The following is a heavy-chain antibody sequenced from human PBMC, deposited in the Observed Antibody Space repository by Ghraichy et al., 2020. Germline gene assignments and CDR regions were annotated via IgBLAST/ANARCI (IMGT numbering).Heavy chain of an antibody. V-gene: IGHV1-18*04. CDR1: GYTFTSYA. D-gene: IGHD3-22*01. J-gene: IGHJ4*02. CDR2: ISAYNGNT. Sequence: ASVKVSCKASGYTFTSYAISWVRQAPGQGLEWMGWISAYNGNTNYAQKLQGRLTMTTDTSTSTAYLELRSLRSDDTAVYYCAREIPNYYDSSGYCDYWGQGTLVTVSS. CDR3: AREIPNYYDSSGYCDY.